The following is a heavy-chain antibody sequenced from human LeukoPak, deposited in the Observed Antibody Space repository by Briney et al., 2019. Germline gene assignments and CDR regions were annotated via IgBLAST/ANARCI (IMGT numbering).Heavy chain of an antibody. CDR2: ISYDGSNK. V-gene: IGHV3-30*18. CDR3: AKDIRRYIWDNFDY. Sequence: GGSLRLSCAASGFTFSSYGMHWVRQAPGKGLEWVAVISYDGSNKYYADSVKGRFTISRDNSKNTLYLQMNSLRAEDTAVYYCAKDIRRYIWDNFDYWGQGTLVTVSS. D-gene: IGHD1/OR15-1a*01. CDR1: GFTFSSYG. J-gene: IGHJ4*02.